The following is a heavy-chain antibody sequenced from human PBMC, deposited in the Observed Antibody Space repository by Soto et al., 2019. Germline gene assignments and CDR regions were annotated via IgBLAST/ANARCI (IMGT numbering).Heavy chain of an antibody. D-gene: IGHD4-17*01. CDR1: GFTFTNYA. CDR3: VGDYGDLDAFDI. Sequence: EVQLLESGGGLVQPGGSLRLSCAGSGFTFTNYAMAWVRQAPGKGLEWVSGISGSGGRTYYADSVKGRFTISRDNSKNTLYLQMNSLRAEDTAIYYCVGDYGDLDAFDIWGQGTMVTVSS. CDR2: ISGSGGRT. J-gene: IGHJ3*02. V-gene: IGHV3-23*01.